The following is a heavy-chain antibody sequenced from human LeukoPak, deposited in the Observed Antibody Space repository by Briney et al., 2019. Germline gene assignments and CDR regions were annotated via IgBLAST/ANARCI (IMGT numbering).Heavy chain of an antibody. J-gene: IGHJ5*01. V-gene: IGHV6-1*01. Sequence: SQTLSLTCAISGDSVSTNSATWTWLRQSPSRGLEWLGRAYYRSKWNNDYAVSMKSRMTINPDTSKNQFSLQLISVTPEDTAVYYCARLVGAAWFDSWGQGTLVTVSS. CDR3: ARLVGAAWFDS. D-gene: IGHD1-26*01. CDR1: GDSVSTNSAT. CDR2: AYYRSKWNN.